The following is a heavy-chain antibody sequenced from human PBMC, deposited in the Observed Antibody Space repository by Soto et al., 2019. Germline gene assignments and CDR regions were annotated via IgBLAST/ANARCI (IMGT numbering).Heavy chain of an antibody. D-gene: IGHD2-2*01. J-gene: IGHJ6*03. CDR2: ISGSGGST. CDR3: AKGGYCSSTSCYAYYYYYMDV. Sequence: EVQLLESGGGLVQPGGSLRLSCAASGFTFSSYAMSWVRQAPGKGLEWVSAISGSGGSTYYADSVKGRFTISRDNSKNPLYLQMNSLRAEDTAVYYCAKGGYCSSTSCYAYYYYYMDVWGKGTTVTVSS. CDR1: GFTFSSYA. V-gene: IGHV3-23*01.